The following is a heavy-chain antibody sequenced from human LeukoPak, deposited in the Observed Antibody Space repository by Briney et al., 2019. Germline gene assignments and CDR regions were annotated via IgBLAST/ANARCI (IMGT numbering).Heavy chain of an antibody. V-gene: IGHV3-72*01. Sequence: GGSLTLSCAASGFTFSEHFMDWVRQAQGKGLEWVGRSRDKAKSYTKQYAASVKGRFTISRDDSKKSLYLQMNTLKTEDTAFYYCARTLGATLAAFDLWGHGTMVTVSS. J-gene: IGHJ3*01. D-gene: IGHD1-26*01. CDR3: ARTLGATLAAFDL. CDR2: SRDKAKSYTK. CDR1: GFTFSEHF.